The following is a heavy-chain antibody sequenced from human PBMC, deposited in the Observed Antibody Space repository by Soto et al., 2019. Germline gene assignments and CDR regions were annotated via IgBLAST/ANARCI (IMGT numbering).Heavy chain of an antibody. D-gene: IGHD3-22*01. Sequence: PGGSLRLSCAASGFTFSTYAMGWVRQAPGKGLEWISSISGSGFNTYYANSVKGRFTISRDISKNTLYLQMNRLKAEDSAVYYCAKELADKYDPSGYYGYFQHWGQGTRVTVSS. V-gene: IGHV3-23*01. CDR3: AKELADKYDPSGYYGYFQH. CDR2: ISGSGFNT. J-gene: IGHJ1*01. CDR1: GFTFSTYA.